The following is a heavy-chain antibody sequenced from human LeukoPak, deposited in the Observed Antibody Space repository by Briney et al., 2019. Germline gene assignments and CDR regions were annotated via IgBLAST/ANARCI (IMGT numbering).Heavy chain of an antibody. CDR1: GLSLSNYP. CDR2: ITYDGAFDGGKT. V-gene: IGHV3-30*07. Sequence: GGSLRLSCEASGLSLSNYPMHWVRQAPGKGLEWITLITYDGAFDGGKTYYADSVKGRFTVSRDNSKNTLYLQMNSLRAEDTAVYYCANLGSGSQSSFDYWGQGTLVTVSS. J-gene: IGHJ4*02. D-gene: IGHD3-10*01. CDR3: ANLGSGSQSSFDY.